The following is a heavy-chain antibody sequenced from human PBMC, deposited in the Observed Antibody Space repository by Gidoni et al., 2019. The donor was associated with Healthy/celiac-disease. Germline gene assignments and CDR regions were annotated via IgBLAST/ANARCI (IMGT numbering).Heavy chain of an antibody. CDR1: GGSISSGGYY. J-gene: IGHJ4*02. Sequence: QVQLQESDPGLVKPSQNLSLTCTVSGGSISSGGYYLSWISQYLGQGMDCIGYIYYIGITYYIPSIKSLVTISVDTSKNQFSLKLSSVTAADTAVYYCARWGIQLWFLSSWGQGTLVTVSS. CDR3: ARWGIQLWFLSS. CDR2: IYYIGIT. V-gene: IGHV4-31*01. D-gene: IGHD5-18*01.